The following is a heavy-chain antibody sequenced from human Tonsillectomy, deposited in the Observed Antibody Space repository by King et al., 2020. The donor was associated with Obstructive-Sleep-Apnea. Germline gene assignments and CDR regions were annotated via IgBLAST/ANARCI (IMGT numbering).Heavy chain of an antibody. D-gene: IGHD6-13*01. V-gene: IGHV3-48*04. CDR1: GFSFSNYS. CDR2: ITGSGSTT. Sequence: VQLVESGGDLVQPGGSLRLSCVASGFSFSNYSMNWVRQVPGKGLEWVSYITGSGSTTNCADSVKGRFTVSRDNANNTLYLQMNSLRADDTGVYYCARERGSRDWGQGTLVTVSS. CDR3: ARERGSRD. J-gene: IGHJ1*01.